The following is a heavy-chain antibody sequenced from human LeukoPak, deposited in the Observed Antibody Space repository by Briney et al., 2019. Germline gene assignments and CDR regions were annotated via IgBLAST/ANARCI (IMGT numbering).Heavy chain of an antibody. CDR2: IYYTGVI. CDR1: GDSISDYY. CDR3: AENAGRGRPSDY. D-gene: IGHD1-26*01. J-gene: IGHJ4*02. Sequence: SETLSLTCTVSGDSISDYYWSWIRQPPGKGPEWIGYIYYTGVINYNPSLRGRVTISLDMSKNEFSLKLNSLTAADTATYYCAENAGRGRPSDYWSQGTLVTVSS. V-gene: IGHV4-59*01.